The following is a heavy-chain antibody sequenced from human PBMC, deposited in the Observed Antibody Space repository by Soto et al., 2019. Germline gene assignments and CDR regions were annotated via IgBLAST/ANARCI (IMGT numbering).Heavy chain of an antibody. V-gene: IGHV3-53*04. Sequence: PGGSLRLSCAASGFTVSSNYMSWVRQAPGKGLEWVSVIYSGGSTYYADSVKGRFTISRHNSKNTLYLQMNSLRAEDTAVYYCARGVLYDFWSGYYSPYYFDYWGQGTLDTSPQ. CDR1: GFTVSSNY. CDR2: IYSGGST. J-gene: IGHJ4*02. D-gene: IGHD3-3*01. CDR3: ARGVLYDFWSGYYSPYYFDY.